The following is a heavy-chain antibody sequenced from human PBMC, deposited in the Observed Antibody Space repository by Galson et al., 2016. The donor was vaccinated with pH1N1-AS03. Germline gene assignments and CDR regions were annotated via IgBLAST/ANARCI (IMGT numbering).Heavy chain of an antibody. CDR1: GFTFSSYA. CDR3: AKDGIVRGLSSGYFGESYFFDY. J-gene: IGHJ4*02. D-gene: IGHD3-22*01. V-gene: IGHV3-23*01. CDR2: ISGSGDTK. Sequence: SLRLSCAASGFTFSSYAMGWVRQAPGKGLEWVSTISGSGDTKYYTGSVKGRFTIPRDNSKNTVYLQMNSLRAEDTALYYCAKDGIVRGLSSGYFGESYFFDYWGQGTLVTVSS.